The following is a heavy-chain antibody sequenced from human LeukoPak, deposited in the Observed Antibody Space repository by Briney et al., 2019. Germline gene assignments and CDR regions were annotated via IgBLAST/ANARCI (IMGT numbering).Heavy chain of an antibody. CDR1: GYSFPAKY. D-gene: IGHD2-8*01. V-gene: IGHV1-2*02. Sequence: ASVKVSCKASGYSFPAKYMHWVRQAPGQRLEWMGWMNPNSGDTTYTQKFQGRVTMTRDTSISTAYMDLSSLTSDDTAVYYCARGQYRYAVDYWGQGTLVTVSS. CDR3: ARGQYRYAVDY. J-gene: IGHJ4*02. CDR2: MNPNSGDT.